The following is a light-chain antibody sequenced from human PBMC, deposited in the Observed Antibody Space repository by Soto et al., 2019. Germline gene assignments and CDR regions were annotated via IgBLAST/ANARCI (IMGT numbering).Light chain of an antibody. CDR3: SSYTSSSTYV. CDR2: DVS. Sequence: QSVLTQPASVSGAPGQSIAISFTGNSSEIGAYNSVSWYQQHPGRAPKLMIHDVSNRPSGVSNRFSGSKSGNTASLTISGLQAEDEADYYCSSYTSSSTYVFGTGTKVTVL. J-gene: IGLJ1*01. V-gene: IGLV2-14*03. CDR1: SSEIGAYNS.